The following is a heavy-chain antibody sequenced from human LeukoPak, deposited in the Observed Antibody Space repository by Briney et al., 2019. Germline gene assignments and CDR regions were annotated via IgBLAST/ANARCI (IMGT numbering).Heavy chain of an antibody. J-gene: IGHJ3*02. CDR1: GFTFSNYA. CDR2: ISYDGTTK. D-gene: IGHD4-17*01. V-gene: IGHV3-30-3*01. Sequence: GGSLRLSCTVSGFTFSNYAMHWVRQAPGKGLERVTVISYDGTTKYYADSVKGRFTISRDNSKNTLYLQMDSLRAEDTTVYYCAREDDYGDYRRIHAFDIWGRGTVVTVSS. CDR3: AREDDYGDYRRIHAFDI.